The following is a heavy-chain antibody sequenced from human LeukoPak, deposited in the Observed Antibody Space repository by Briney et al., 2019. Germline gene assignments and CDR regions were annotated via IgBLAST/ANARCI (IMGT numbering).Heavy chain of an antibody. CDR2: IRGSGGST. J-gene: IGHJ6*04. D-gene: IGHD3-10*01. CDR1: GFTFSSYA. V-gene: IGHV3-23*01. CDR3: AKRSITMVRGVTYYYGMDV. Sequence: GGSLRLSCAASGFTFSSYAMSWVRQAPGKGLEWVSAIRGSGGSTYYADSVKGRFTISRDNSKNTLYLQMNSLRAEDTAVYYCAKRSITMVRGVTYYYGMDVWGKGTTVTVSS.